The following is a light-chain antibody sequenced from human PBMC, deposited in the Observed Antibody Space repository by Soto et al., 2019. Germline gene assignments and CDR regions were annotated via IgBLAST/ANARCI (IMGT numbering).Light chain of an antibody. CDR2: DVS. Sequence: QSALTQPASVSGSPGQSITISCTGTSSDVGFYNYVSWYQQRPGKAPKLMIYDVSNRPSGVSNRFSGSKSGNTASLTISGLQAEDEADYYCSSYTSSSTVVFGGGTKLTVL. V-gene: IGLV2-14*01. J-gene: IGLJ2*01. CDR3: SSYTSSSTVV. CDR1: SSDVGFYNY.